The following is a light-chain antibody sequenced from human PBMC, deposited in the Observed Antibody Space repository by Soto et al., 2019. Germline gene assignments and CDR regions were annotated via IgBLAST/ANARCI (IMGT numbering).Light chain of an antibody. J-gene: IGKJ2*02. Sequence: DIQMTQSPSSLSASVGVRVTITCQASQDISNYLNWYQQKPGKAPKLLIYDASNLETGVPSRFSGSGSGTDFTFTISSLQPEDIATYYCQQYDNLPCTFGQGTKLEIK. CDR1: QDISNY. CDR2: DAS. V-gene: IGKV1-33*01. CDR3: QQYDNLPCT.